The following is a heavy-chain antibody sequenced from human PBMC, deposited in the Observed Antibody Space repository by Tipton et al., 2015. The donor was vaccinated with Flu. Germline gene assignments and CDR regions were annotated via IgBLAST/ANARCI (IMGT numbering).Heavy chain of an antibody. D-gene: IGHD3-3*01. Sequence: SLRLSCAVSGYSIRSSDYYMSWIRQAPGKGLEWVSHISSSGSTINYADSVKGRFTISRDNAKSSLYLQMNSLRAEDTAVYYCARDHPPSITVLGEITDYFGMAVWGQGTTVTVSS. CDR2: ISSSGSTI. J-gene: IGHJ6*02. CDR3: ARDHPPSITVLGEITDYFGMAV. V-gene: IGHV3-11*01. CDR1: GYSIRSSDYY.